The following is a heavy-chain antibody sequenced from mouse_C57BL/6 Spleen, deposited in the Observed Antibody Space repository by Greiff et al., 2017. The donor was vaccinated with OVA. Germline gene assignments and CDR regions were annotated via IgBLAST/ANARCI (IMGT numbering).Heavy chain of an antibody. V-gene: IGHV1-42*01. CDR3: ARLGYYGTSFAY. J-gene: IGHJ3*01. D-gene: IGHD1-1*01. CDR2: INPSTGGT. CDR1: GYSFTGYY. Sequence: EVQLVESGPELVKPGASVKISCKASGYSFTGYYMNWVKQSPEKSLEWIGEINPSTGGTTYNQKFKAKATLTVDKSSSTAYMQLKSLTSEDSAVYYCARLGYYGTSFAYWGQGTLVTVSA.